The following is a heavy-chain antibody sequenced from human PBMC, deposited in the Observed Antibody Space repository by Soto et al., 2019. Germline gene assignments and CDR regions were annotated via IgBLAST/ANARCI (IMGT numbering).Heavy chain of an antibody. Sequence: EVQLVESGGGVVQPEGSLRLSCAASGFTFSDDYMDWFRQAPGQGLEWVGRIKKKANRYTTEYAAAVKGRFIISRDDAKTSVLLQMNRPQTDDTALYYCTRVRLGSRRSSDYWGPGILVTVSS. CDR3: TRVRLGSRRSSDY. D-gene: IGHD6-13*01. V-gene: IGHV3-72*01. CDR2: IKKKANRYTT. J-gene: IGHJ4*02. CDR1: GFTFSDDY.